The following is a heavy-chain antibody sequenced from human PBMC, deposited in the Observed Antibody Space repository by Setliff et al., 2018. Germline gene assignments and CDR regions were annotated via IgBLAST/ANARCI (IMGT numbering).Heavy chain of an antibody. V-gene: IGHV4-34*01. CDR3: ARGERRWLRFSLDY. CDR1: GGSFSGYY. CDR2: INHSGST. Sequence: SETLSLNCAVYGGSFSGYYWSWIRQPPGKGLEWIGEINHSGSTNYNPSLKSRVTISVDTSKKQFSLKLSSVTAADTAVYYCARGERRWLRFSLDYWGQGTLVTVSS. D-gene: IGHD5-12*01. J-gene: IGHJ4*02.